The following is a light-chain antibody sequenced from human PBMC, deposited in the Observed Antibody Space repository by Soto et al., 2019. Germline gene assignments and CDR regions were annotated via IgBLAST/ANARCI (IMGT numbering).Light chain of an antibody. CDR3: QQANSLPIN. Sequence: DTQRTQSPPSLSASVGDRVTITCRAGRGISNWLAWYQQNQGKPPKLLIYAASSLQSGVPSRFSGSGFGTDFTLTISSLQPEDFATYYCQQANSLPINFGQGTRLEIK. J-gene: IGKJ5*01. V-gene: IGKV1-12*01. CDR2: AAS. CDR1: RGISNW.